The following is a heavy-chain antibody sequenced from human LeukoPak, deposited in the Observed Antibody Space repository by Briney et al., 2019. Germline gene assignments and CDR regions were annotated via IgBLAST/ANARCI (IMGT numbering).Heavy chain of an antibody. D-gene: IGHD6-25*01. J-gene: IGHJ6*02. CDR3: ASSGATDYYYYGMDV. Sequence: GESLKISRKGSGYSFTSYWIGWVRQMPGKGLEWMGIIYPGDSDTRYSPSFQGQVTISADKSISTAYLQWSSLKASDTAMYYCASSGATDYYYYGMDVWGQGTTVTVSS. CDR1: GYSFTSYW. CDR2: IYPGDSDT. V-gene: IGHV5-51*01.